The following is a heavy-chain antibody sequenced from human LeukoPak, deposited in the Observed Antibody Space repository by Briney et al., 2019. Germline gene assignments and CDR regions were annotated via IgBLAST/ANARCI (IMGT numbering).Heavy chain of an antibody. V-gene: IGHV3-23*01. Sequence: GGSLRLSCAASGFTFASYAMTWVRQAPGKGLEWVSAINSNGGSTCYADSVKGRFTISRDNSKNTLFLQMNSLRAEDTALYYCAKYLYTSGSFYDYWGQGTLSPSPQ. CDR3: AKYLYTSGSFYDY. J-gene: IGHJ4*02. CDR2: INSNGGST. CDR1: GFTFASYA. D-gene: IGHD3-10*01.